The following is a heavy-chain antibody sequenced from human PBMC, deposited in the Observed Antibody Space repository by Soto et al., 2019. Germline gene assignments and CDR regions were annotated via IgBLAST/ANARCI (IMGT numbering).Heavy chain of an antibody. CDR2: VDSDGSGT. CDR1: GITFSGYW. CDR3: ATVFEH. V-gene: IGHV3-74*01. J-gene: IGHJ4*02. Sequence: EVQLVESGGGSVLPGGSLRLSCVASGITFSGYWMHWVRQVPVKGLVWVARVDSDGSGTSYADSVKGRFTISRDNAKNTLYLQMHSLRVEDTAVYYCATVFEHWGQGIPVTVSS.